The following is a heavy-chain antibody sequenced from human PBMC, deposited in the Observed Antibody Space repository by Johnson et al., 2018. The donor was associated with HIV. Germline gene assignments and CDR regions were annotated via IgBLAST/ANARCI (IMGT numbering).Heavy chain of an antibody. J-gene: IGHJ3*02. V-gene: IGHV3-53*02. Sequence: VQLVETGGGLIQTGGSLRLSCAASGFTVSSNYMSWVRQAPGKGLEWVSVIYSGGSTYYADSGKGRFAISRDNSKNTLYLQMNSLRAEDTAVYYCAIDVRVVVAATDAFDIWGQGTMVTVSS. D-gene: IGHD2-15*01. CDR1: GFTVSSNY. CDR3: AIDVRVVVAATDAFDI. CDR2: IYSGGST.